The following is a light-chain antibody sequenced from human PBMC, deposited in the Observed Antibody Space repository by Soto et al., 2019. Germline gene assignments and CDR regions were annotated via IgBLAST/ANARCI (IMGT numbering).Light chain of an antibody. Sequence: DIVMTQSPDSLAVALGERATMNCKCSRSVLYKSNNKNHLARYKQKQGQPPQLXSYWASTRESGVPERFSGSGSGTDFTLTISSLQAEDVAFYWCQQYFDVPFTFGGGTKVDIK. CDR2: WAS. J-gene: IGKJ4*01. V-gene: IGKV4-1*01. CDR3: QQYFDVPFT. CDR1: RSVLYKSNNKNH.